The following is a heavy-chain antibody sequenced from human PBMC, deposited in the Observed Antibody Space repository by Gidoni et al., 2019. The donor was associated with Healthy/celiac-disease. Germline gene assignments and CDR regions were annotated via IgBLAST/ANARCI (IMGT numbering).Heavy chain of an antibody. CDR2: ISGDGGST. D-gene: IGHD4-4*01. Sequence: EVQLVESGGVVVQPGGSLRLSCAASGFTFEDYAMDWVRQAPVKGLEWVSLISGDGGSTYYADSVKGRFTISRDNSKNSLYLQMNSLRAEDTALYYCAKDISPYSNYAYFDYWGQGTLVTVSS. CDR3: AKDISPYSNYAYFDY. J-gene: IGHJ4*02. V-gene: IGHV3-43D*03. CDR1: GFTFEDYA.